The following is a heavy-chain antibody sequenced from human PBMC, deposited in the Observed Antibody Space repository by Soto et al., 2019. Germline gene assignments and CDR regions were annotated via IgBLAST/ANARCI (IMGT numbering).Heavy chain of an antibody. CDR2: IDGGGTT. J-gene: IGHJ4*02. CDR1: GYTFSSRA. Sequence: EVHLWESGGDLVQPGGSLRVSCVGSGYTFSSRAMSWVRQAPGKGLEWVSGIDGGGTTDYADSVKGRFTISRDNSQDTLYLQMNSLRAGHTAVYYCATLLGFSSGGSWYSHVADYWGQGTLVTVSS. D-gene: IGHD2-8*02. CDR3: ATLLGFSSGGSWYSHVADY. V-gene: IGHV3-23*01.